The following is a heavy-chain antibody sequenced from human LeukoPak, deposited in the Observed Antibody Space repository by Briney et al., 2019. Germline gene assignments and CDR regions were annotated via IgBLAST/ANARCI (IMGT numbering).Heavy chain of an antibody. Sequence: SETLSLTCTVSGGSISSNYWSWIRQPPGKGLEWIGYIYYSGSTNYNPSLKSRVTISVDTAKNQVSLNLTSVTAAGTAVYYCARQSADFWTDYAKNWFDPWGQGTLVTVSS. CDR3: ARQSADFWTDYAKNWFDP. D-gene: IGHD3/OR15-3a*01. CDR2: IYYSGST. J-gene: IGHJ5*02. V-gene: IGHV4-59*01. CDR1: GGSISSNY.